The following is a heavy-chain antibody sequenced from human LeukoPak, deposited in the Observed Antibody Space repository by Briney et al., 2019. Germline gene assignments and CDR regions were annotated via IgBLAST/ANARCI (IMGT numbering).Heavy chain of an antibody. J-gene: IGHJ4*02. CDR1: GGSISSGGYY. CDR2: IYYSGST. CDR3: ARDPYDGNYFFDY. Sequence: SETLSLTCTVSGGSISSGGYYWSWIRQHPGKGLEWIGYIYYSGSTYYNPSLKSRVTISVDTSKNQFSLKLSSVTAADTAIYYCARDPYDGNYFFDYWGQGTLVTVAS. V-gene: IGHV4-31*03. D-gene: IGHD1-1*01.